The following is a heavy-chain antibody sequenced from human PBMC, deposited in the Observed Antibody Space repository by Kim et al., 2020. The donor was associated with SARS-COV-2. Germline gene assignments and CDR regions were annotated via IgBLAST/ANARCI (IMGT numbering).Heavy chain of an antibody. CDR1: GFTFSSYW. V-gene: IGHV3-74*01. J-gene: IGHJ6*02. CDR3: ARDDYGHYYYYYGMDV. CDR2: INSDGSST. Sequence: GGSLRLSCAASGFTFSSYWMHWVRQAPGKGLVWVSRINSDGSSTSYADSVKGRFTISRDNAKNTLYLQMNSLRAEDTAVYYCARDDYGHYYYYYGMDVWGQGTTVTVSS. D-gene: IGHD4-17*01.